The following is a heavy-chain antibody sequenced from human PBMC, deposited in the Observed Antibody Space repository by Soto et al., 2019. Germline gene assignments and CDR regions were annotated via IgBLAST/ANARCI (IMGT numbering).Heavy chain of an antibody. J-gene: IGHJ6*02. CDR1: GYSFTSYW. D-gene: IGHD6-6*01. CDR3: ARAGYSGAARPEVFYYYYGMDV. CDR2: IYPGDSDT. Sequence: GESLKISCKGSGYSFTSYWIGWVRQMPGKGLEWMGIIYPGDSDTRYSPSFQGQVTISADKSISTAYLQWSSLKASDTAMYYCARAGYSGAARPEVFYYYYGMDVWGQGTTVTVSS. V-gene: IGHV5-51*01.